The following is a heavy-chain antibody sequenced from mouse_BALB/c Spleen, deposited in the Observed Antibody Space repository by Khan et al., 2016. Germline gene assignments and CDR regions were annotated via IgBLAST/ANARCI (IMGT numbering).Heavy chain of an antibody. CDR1: GYSITSGYS. V-gene: IGHV3-1*02. CDR3: ARKDPNFWFAY. D-gene: IGHD4-1*01. CDR2: IHYSGST. Sequence: EVKLLESGPDLVKPSQSLSLTCTVTGYSITSGYSWHWIRQSPGNKLEWMGYIHYSGSTNYNPSLKSRISITRDTSKNQFFLQLNSVTTEDTATYYYARKDPNFWFAYWGRGTLVTVSA. J-gene: IGHJ3*01.